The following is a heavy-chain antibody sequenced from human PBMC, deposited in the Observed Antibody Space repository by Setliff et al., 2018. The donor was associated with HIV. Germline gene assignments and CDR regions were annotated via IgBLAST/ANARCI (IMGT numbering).Heavy chain of an antibody. Sequence: SGPTLVNPTQTLTLTCTFSGFSLSTSGVGVGWIRQPPGKALEWLALIYWDDDKRYSPSLKSRLTIPKDTSKNQVVLTMTNMDPVDTATYYCAHSLVKVFGGSGSQGNYGMDVWGQGTTVTVSS. J-gene: IGHJ6*02. CDR3: AHSLVKVFGGSGSQGNYGMDV. CDR1: GFSLSTSGVG. CDR2: IYWDDDK. V-gene: IGHV2-5*02. D-gene: IGHD3-10*01.